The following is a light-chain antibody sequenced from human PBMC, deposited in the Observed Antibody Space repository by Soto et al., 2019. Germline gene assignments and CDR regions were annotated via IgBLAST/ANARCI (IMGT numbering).Light chain of an antibody. CDR2: GAS. J-gene: IGKJ5*01. CDR3: QQYGSSLIT. CDR1: QSVSSRY. V-gene: IGKV3-20*01. Sequence: EIVLTQSAGTLSLSPGERATLSCRTSQSVSSRYLGWYQQKSGQVPRLLIYGASSRATGIPDRFSGSGSGTDFTLTISRLEPEDFAVYYCQQYGSSLITFGQGTRLEIK.